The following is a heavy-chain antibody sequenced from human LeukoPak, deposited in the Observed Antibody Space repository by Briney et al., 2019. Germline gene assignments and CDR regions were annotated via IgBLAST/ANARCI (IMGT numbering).Heavy chain of an antibody. Sequence: GGSLRLSCAASGFTFSSYAMHWVRQAPGKGLVWVSRINGDGSSTNYADSVKGRFTISRDNAKNTLYLQMNSLRAEDAAMYFCAGPLGYSYGSYHWGQGILVTVSS. J-gene: IGHJ1*01. V-gene: IGHV3-74*01. CDR2: INGDGSST. CDR1: GFTFSSYA. D-gene: IGHD5-18*01. CDR3: AGPLGYSYGSYH.